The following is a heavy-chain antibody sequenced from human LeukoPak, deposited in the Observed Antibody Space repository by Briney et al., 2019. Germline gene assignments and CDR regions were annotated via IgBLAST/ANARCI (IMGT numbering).Heavy chain of an antibody. CDR3: TRVMIVVVAADY. Sequence: GGSLRLSCTASGFTFGDYAMSWVRQAPGKGLEWVGFIRSKAYGGATEYAASVKGRSTISRDDSKNIAYLQMNSLKTEDTAVYYCTRVMIVVVAADYWGQGTLVTVSS. J-gene: IGHJ4*02. CDR2: IRSKAYGGAT. V-gene: IGHV3-49*04. D-gene: IGHD3-22*01. CDR1: GFTFGDYA.